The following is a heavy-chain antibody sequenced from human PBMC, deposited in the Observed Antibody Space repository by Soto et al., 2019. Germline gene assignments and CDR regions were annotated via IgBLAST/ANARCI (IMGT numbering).Heavy chain of an antibody. CDR2: IIPILGIA. J-gene: IGHJ4*02. CDR3: AVAAAGKNLVY. D-gene: IGHD6-13*01. V-gene: IGHV1-69*02. CDR1: GGTFSSYT. Sequence: QVQLVQSGAEVKKPGSSVKVSCKASGGTFSSYTISWVRQAPGQGLEWMGRIIPILGIANYAQKFQGRVTITADKSTSTAYMELSSLRSEDTAVYYSAVAAAGKNLVYWGQGTLVTVSS.